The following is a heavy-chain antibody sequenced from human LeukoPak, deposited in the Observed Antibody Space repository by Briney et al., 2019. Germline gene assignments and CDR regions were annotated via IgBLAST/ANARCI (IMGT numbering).Heavy chain of an antibody. CDR1: GFTYSSYG. Sequence: PGRSLRLSCAASGFTYSSYGMHWVRQAPGKGLEWVAVISYDGSNKYYADSVKGRFTISRDNSKNTLYLQMNSLRAEDTAMYYCAKESSSSYVDYWGQGTLVTVSS. CDR3: AKESSSSYVDY. D-gene: IGHD6-13*01. J-gene: IGHJ4*02. V-gene: IGHV3-30*18. CDR2: ISYDGSNK.